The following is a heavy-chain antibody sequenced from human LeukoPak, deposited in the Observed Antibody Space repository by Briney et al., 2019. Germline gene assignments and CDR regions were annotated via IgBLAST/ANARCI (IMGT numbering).Heavy chain of an antibody. D-gene: IGHD4-17*01. V-gene: IGHV3-30-3*01. Sequence: GGSLRLSCAASGFTFSSYAMHWVRQAPGKGLEWVAVISYDGSNKYYADSVKGRFTISRDNSKNTLYLQMNSLRAEDTAVYYCARGGWGDYGGWFDPWGQGTLVTVSS. J-gene: IGHJ5*02. CDR3: ARGGWGDYGGWFDP. CDR2: ISYDGSNK. CDR1: GFTFSSYA.